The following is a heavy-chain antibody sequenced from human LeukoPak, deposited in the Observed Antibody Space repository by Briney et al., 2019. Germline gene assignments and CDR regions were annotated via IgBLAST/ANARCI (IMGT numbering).Heavy chain of an antibody. D-gene: IGHD4-17*01. Sequence: GESLKISCKGSGYSFTSYWIGGVRQMPGKGLEWMGIIYPGDSDTRYSPSFQGQVTISADKSISTAYLQWSSLKASDTAMYYCARHQGRYGDYAEVWFDPWGQGTLVTVSS. CDR2: IYPGDSDT. CDR3: ARHQGRYGDYAEVWFDP. CDR1: GYSFTSYW. J-gene: IGHJ5*02. V-gene: IGHV5-51*01.